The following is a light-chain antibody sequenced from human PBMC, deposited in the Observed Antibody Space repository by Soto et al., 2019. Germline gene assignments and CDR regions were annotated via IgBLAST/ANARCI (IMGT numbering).Light chain of an antibody. Sequence: EIVLTQSPATLSLSPMERAALSFVASQSVSSNYLAWYQQKPGLAPRLLIYDASRRATGISDRFSGSGSGADFILSISRLEPEDFAVYYCQQYGSSPWTFGQGTKVDI. CDR2: DAS. CDR3: QQYGSSPWT. V-gene: IGKV3D-20*01. CDR1: QSVSSNY. J-gene: IGKJ1*01.